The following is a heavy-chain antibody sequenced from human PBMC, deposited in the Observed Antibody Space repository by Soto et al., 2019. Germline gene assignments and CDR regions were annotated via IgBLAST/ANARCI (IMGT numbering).Heavy chain of an antibody. CDR2: IKQDGSEK. Sequence: EVQLVESGGGLVQPGGSLRLSCAASGFTFSSYWMSWVRQAPGKGLEWVANIKQDGSEKYYVDSVKGRFTISRDNAKNALYLQMNCLRAEDTAVYYCAREGRYYDSSGYFLYYYGIDVWGQGTTVTVSS. D-gene: IGHD3-22*01. V-gene: IGHV3-7*05. J-gene: IGHJ6*02. CDR1: GFTFSSYW. CDR3: AREGRYYDSSGYFLYYYGIDV.